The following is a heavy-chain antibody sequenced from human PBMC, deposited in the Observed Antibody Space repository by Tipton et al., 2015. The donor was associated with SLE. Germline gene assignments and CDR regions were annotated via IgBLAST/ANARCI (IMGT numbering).Heavy chain of an antibody. CDR2: INHGGST. J-gene: IGHJ3*02. Sequence: TLSLTCSIYGGSFGGYYWSWICQPPGKGLEWIGEINHGGSTNYNPSLKSRVTISVDTSKNQFSLRLSSVTAADTAVYYCAQAHLWGSYRYASDIWGQGTMVTVSS. CDR1: GGSFGGYY. D-gene: IGHD3-16*02. CDR3: AQAHLWGSYRYASDI. V-gene: IGHV4-34*01.